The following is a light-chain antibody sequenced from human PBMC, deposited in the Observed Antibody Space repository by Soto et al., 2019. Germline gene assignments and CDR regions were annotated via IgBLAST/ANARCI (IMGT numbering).Light chain of an antibody. CDR3: ESWDSNTHTV. CDR2: LEGSGSY. Sequence: QSVLTQSSSASASLGSSVKLTCTLSSGHSSYIIAWHQQQPGKAPRYLMKLEGSGSYNKGSGVPDRFSGSSSGADRYLTISILQLEDEDDYCCESWDSNTHTVFGGGTKLTVL. J-gene: IGLJ3*02. CDR1: SGHSSYI. V-gene: IGLV4-60*02.